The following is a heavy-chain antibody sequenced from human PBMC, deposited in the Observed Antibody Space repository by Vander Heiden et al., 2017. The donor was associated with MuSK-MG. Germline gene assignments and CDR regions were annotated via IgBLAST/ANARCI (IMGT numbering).Heavy chain of an antibody. D-gene: IGHD5-12*01. CDR2: IYTSGST. CDR1: GGSISSGSYY. V-gene: IGHV4-61*02. Sequence: QVQLQESGPGLVKPSQTLSLTCTVSGGSISSGSYYWSWIRQPAGKGLEWIGRIYTSGSTNYNPSLKSRVTISVDTSKNQCSLKLSSVTAAETAVYYCARSGGYDDYYYYGMDVWGQGTTVTVSS. CDR3: ARSGGYDDYYYYGMDV. J-gene: IGHJ6*02.